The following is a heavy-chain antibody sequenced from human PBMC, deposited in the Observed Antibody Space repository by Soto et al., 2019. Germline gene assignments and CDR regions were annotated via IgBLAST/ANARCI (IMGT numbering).Heavy chain of an antibody. CDR3: ARDTRGTRGFDEMDI. Sequence: GGSLRLSCEVSRFTFSDYSMNWVRQAPGQGLEWMGCINPKNGDTHYAQRFQGRVTMTRDTSLNLVHMDLSGLRSDDAAVYYCARDTRGTRGFDEMDIWGQGSSVTVSS. V-gene: IGHV1-2*02. J-gene: IGHJ6*02. CDR1: RFTFSDYS. CDR2: INPKNGDT. D-gene: IGHD2-2*01.